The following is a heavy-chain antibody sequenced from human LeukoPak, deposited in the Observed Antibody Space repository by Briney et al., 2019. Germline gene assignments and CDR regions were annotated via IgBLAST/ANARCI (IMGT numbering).Heavy chain of an antibody. CDR1: GFTFSSYA. V-gene: IGHV3-64*01. CDR2: ISSNGGST. Sequence: PGGSLRLSCAASGFTFSSYAMHWVRQAPGKGLEYVSAISSNGGSTYYANPVKGRFTISRENSKNTLYLQMGSLRAEDMAVYYCERGRGYGSSTSCYATLNYYYYYMDVWGKGTTVTVSS. CDR3: ERGRGYGSSTSCYATLNYYYYYMDV. J-gene: IGHJ6*03. D-gene: IGHD2-2*01.